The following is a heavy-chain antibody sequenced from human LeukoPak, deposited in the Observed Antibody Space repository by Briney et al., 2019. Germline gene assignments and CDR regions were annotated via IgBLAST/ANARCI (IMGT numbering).Heavy chain of an antibody. CDR3: AKEGARYCSGGSCQRGGFDY. D-gene: IGHD2-15*01. V-gene: IGHV3-30*18. Sequence: PGRSLTLSCAAPGFTFSSYGMHWVRQAPGKGLEWVAVISYDGSNKYYEDSVKGRFTISRDSSKNTLYLQMNSLRAEDTAVYYCAKEGARYCSGGSCQRGGFDYWGQGTLVTVSS. J-gene: IGHJ4*02. CDR1: GFTFSSYG. CDR2: ISYDGSNK.